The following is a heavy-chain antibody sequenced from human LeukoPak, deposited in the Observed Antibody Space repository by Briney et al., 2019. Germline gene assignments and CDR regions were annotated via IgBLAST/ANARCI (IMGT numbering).Heavy chain of an antibody. J-gene: IGHJ4*02. CDR2: ISYDGSNK. Sequence: GRSLRLSCAASGFTFSSYGMHWVRQAPSKGREWVAFISYDGSNKYYADSVKGRFTISRDNAKNSLYLQMKSLRAEDTAVYYCAREGYYDSSGYSLDYFDYWGQGTLVTVSS. V-gene: IGHV3-30*03. CDR3: AREGYYDSSGYSLDYFDY. D-gene: IGHD3-22*01. CDR1: GFTFSSYG.